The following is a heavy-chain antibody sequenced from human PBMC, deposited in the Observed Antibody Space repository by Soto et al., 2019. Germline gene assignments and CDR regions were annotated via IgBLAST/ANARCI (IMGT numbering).Heavy chain of an antibody. D-gene: IGHD6-13*01. V-gene: IGHV2-5*02. CDR2: IYWDDGK. CDR1: GFSLSTSGMG. Sequence: QITLKESGPTLVKPTQTFTLACTFTGFSLSTSGMGVGWIRQPPGKALEWLALIYWDDGKRYSPSLKSRLTITKYTSKNQVVLTMTNMDPVDTATYYCAHYSSTSSFDYWGQGTLVTVSS. CDR3: AHYSSTSSFDY. J-gene: IGHJ4*02.